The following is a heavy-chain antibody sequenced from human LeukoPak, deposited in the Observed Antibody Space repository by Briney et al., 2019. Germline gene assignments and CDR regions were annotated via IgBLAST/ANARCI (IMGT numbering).Heavy chain of an antibody. CDR3: ANIISDI. CDR1: GFTFSSYG. D-gene: IGHD2-21*01. Sequence: GGSLRLSCAASGFTFSSYGMHWVRQAPGKGLEWVSSISGSGSNTYYADSVKGRFTISRDNSKNTLYLQMNSLRAEDTAVYYCANIISDIWGQGTMVTVSS. J-gene: IGHJ3*02. V-gene: IGHV3-23*01. CDR2: ISGSGSNT.